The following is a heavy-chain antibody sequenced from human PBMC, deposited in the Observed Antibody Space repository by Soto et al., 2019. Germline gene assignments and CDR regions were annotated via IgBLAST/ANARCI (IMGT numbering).Heavy chain of an antibody. CDR2: IIPICGTA. J-gene: IGHJ5*02. Sequence: QVQLVQSGAEVKKPGSSVKVSCKASGGTFSSYAISWVRQAPGQGVEWMGGIIPICGTANYAQKFQGRVTITAEESTSTAYLELSSVRSEGTAVYYCASHPPGGRWLVRGWFAPWGQGTLVTVSS. V-gene: IGHV1-69*01. CDR3: ASHPPGGRWLVRGWFAP. CDR1: GGTFSSYA. D-gene: IGHD6-19*01.